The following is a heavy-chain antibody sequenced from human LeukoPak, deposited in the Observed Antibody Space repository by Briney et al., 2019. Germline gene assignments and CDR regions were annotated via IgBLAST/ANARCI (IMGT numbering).Heavy chain of an antibody. J-gene: IGHJ4*02. CDR1: GSTFSSYA. D-gene: IGHD6-13*01. CDR2: ISYDGSNK. CDR3: AKSPGNYFDY. Sequence: GRSLRLSCAASGSTFSSYAMHWVRQAPGKGLEWVAVISYDGSNKYYADSVKGRFTISRDNSKNTLYLQMNSLRAEDTAVYYCAKSPGNYFDYWGQGTLVTVSS. V-gene: IGHV3-30-3*01.